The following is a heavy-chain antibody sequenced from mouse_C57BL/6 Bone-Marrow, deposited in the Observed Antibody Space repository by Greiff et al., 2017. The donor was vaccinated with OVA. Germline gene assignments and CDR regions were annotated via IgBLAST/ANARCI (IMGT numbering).Heavy chain of an antibody. CDR1: GYTFTSYG. V-gene: IGHV1-81*01. D-gene: IGHD1-1*01. CDR2: IYPRSGNT. CDR3: ARPSLRGFAY. J-gene: IGHJ3*01. Sequence: VKLMESGAELARPGASVKLSCKASGYTFTSYGISWVKQRTGQGLEWIGEIYPRSGNTYYNEKFKGKATLTADKSSSTAYMELRSLTSEDSAVYFCARPSLRGFAYWGQGTLVTVSA.